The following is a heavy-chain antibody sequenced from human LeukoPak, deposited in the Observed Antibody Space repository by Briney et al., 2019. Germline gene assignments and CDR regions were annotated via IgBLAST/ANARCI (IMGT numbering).Heavy chain of an antibody. Sequence: GGSLRLSCAASGFTFSNYGMHWVRQAPGKGLEWVAGVTFDGTNNYYPDSVKGRFTISRDNSKNAVYMQMSSLRAEDTAVCFCARSNSGYNYIDFWGQGTLVTVSS. J-gene: IGHJ4*02. CDR3: ARSNSGYNYIDF. D-gene: IGHD5-12*01. V-gene: IGHV3-33*05. CDR2: VTFDGTNN. CDR1: GFTFSNYG.